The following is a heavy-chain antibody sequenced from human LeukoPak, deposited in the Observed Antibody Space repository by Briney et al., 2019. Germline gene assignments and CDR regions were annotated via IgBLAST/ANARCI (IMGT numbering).Heavy chain of an antibody. V-gene: IGHV4-31*03. CDR3: ARLTLPSPGIVAPTAFDY. Sequence: PSQTLSLTCTVSGGSISSGGYYWSWIRQHPGKGLEWIGYIYYSGSTYYNPSLKCRVTISVDTSKNQFSLKLSSVTAADTAVYYCARLTLPSPGIVAPTAFDYWGQGTLVTVSS. J-gene: IGHJ4*02. CDR1: GGSISSGGYY. CDR2: IYYSGST. D-gene: IGHD5-12*01.